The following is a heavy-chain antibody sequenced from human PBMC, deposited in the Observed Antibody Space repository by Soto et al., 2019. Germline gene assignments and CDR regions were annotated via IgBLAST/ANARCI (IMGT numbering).Heavy chain of an antibody. J-gene: IGHJ4*02. D-gene: IGHD5-18*01. Sequence: QVQLQESGPGLVKPIQTLSLTCTVSGGSISSGGYYWSWIRQHPGKGLEWIGYIYYSGSTYYNPSLKSRVTISVDTSKNQFSLKLSSVTAADTAVYYCARCWEKGYSYGPAGYRGQGTLVTVSS. V-gene: IGHV4-31*03. CDR2: IYYSGST. CDR3: ARCWEKGYSYGPAGY. CDR1: GGSISSGGYY.